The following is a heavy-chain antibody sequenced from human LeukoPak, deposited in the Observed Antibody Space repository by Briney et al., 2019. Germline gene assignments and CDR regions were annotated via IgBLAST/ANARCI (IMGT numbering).Heavy chain of an antibody. CDR1: GYTFTGYY. D-gene: IGHD3-9*01. CDR3: ARVPRALAWSPKSNWFDP. V-gene: IGHV1-18*04. Sequence: ASVKVSCKASGYTFTGYYMPWVRQAPGQGLEWMGWISAYNGNTNYAQKLQGRVTMTTDTSTSTAYMELRSLGSDDTAVYYCARVPRALAWSPKSNWFDPWGQGTLVTVSS. CDR2: ISAYNGNT. J-gene: IGHJ5*02.